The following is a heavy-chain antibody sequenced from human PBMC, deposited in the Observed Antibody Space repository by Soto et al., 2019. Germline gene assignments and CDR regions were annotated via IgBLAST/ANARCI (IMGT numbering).Heavy chain of an antibody. V-gene: IGHV3-30-3*01. D-gene: IGHD4-17*01. CDR3: ARAKGDEATVVTPADY. CDR2: ISYDGSNK. Sequence: PGGSLRLSCAASGFTFSSYAMHWVLQAPGKGLEWVAVISYDGSNKYYADSVKGRFTISRDNSKNTLYLQMNSLRAEDTAVYYCARAKGDEATVVTPADYWGQGTLVTVSS. J-gene: IGHJ4*02. CDR1: GFTFSSYA.